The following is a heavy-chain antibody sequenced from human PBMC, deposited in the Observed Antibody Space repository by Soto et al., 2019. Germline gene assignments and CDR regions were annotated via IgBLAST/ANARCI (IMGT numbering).Heavy chain of an antibody. J-gene: IGHJ2*01. V-gene: IGHV4-30-4*01. CDR2: ISYSGST. Sequence: QVQLQESGPGLVKPSQTLSLTCTVPGGSISSGDYYWSWIRQPPGKGLAWIGYISYSGSTNYNPSLSRRVTISVDTSKNQFSLNLSSVTAAHTAVYYCARIVESGYTIDFDLWGRGTLVTVSS. CDR3: ARIVESGYTIDFDL. D-gene: IGHD1-26*01. CDR1: GGSISSGDYY.